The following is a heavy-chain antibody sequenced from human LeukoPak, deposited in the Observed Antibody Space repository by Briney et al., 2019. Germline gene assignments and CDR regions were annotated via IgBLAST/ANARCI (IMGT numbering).Heavy chain of an antibody. D-gene: IGHD5/OR15-5a*01. Sequence: PGRSLRLSCAASGFTFDDYAMHWVRQAPGKGLEWVSGISGNSGSIGYGDSVKGRFTISRDNVKKSLYLQMNSLRPEDMALYYCAKGVARSSLFTPFDYWGQGTLVTVSS. CDR3: AKGVARSSLFTPFDY. CDR2: ISGNSGSI. V-gene: IGHV3-9*03. CDR1: GFTFDDYA. J-gene: IGHJ4*02.